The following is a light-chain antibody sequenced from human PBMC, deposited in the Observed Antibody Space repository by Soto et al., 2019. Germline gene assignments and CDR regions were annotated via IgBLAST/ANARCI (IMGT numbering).Light chain of an antibody. V-gene: IGKV1-5*01. CDR3: QQYNSFAPYS. Sequence: DIQMTQSPSTLSASVGDRVTITCRASQSISNWLAWYQQKPGKAPKLLIYAASNLESGVPSRFSGSGSGTQFTLTISGLQPDDFGSYYCQQYNSFAPYSFGQGTKLEI. CDR1: QSISNW. J-gene: IGKJ2*03. CDR2: AAS.